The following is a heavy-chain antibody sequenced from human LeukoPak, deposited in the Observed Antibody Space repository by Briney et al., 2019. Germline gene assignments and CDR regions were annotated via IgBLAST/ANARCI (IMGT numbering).Heavy chain of an antibody. CDR3: ARDFVVVPAVMFYDY. CDR1: GYTFTSYA. D-gene: IGHD2-2*01. Sequence: ASVKVSCKASGYTFTSYAMHWVRQAPGQRLEWMGWINAGNGNTKYSQKFQGRVTITRDTSASTAYMELSSLRSEDTAVYYCARDFVVVPAVMFYDYWGQGTLVTVSS. V-gene: IGHV1-3*01. CDR2: INAGNGNT. J-gene: IGHJ4*02.